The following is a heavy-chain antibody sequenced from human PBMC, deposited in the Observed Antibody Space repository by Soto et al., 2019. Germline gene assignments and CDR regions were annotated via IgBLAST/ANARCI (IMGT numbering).Heavy chain of an antibody. CDR3: ATISDRGIAAALDF. V-gene: IGHV3-23*01. Sequence: GGSLRRACSSSTWLCTNCAMSAFRQAPGEGLEWVSAISGSGGTTYYAESVKGRFSISRDNSKNTLYLQLNSLRVEDTAIYYCATISDRGIAAALDFWGQGTLVTVSS. CDR1: TWLCTNCA. D-gene: IGHD6-13*01. CDR2: ISGSGGTT. J-gene: IGHJ4*02.